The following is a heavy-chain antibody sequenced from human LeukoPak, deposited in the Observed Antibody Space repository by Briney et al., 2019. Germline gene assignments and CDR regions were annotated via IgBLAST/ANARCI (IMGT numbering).Heavy chain of an antibody. J-gene: IGHJ6*03. D-gene: IGHD2-15*01. V-gene: IGHV3-30*02. Sequence: GGSLRLSCAASGFSFSSYGMHWVRQAPGKGLEWVAFIRYDGTNKYYADSVKGRFTISRDNAKNSLYLQMNSLRAEDTAVYYCARDRLYCSGGSCYGGDYYYYMDVWGKGTTVTVSS. CDR3: ARDRLYCSGGSCYGGDYYYYMDV. CDR1: GFSFSSYG. CDR2: IRYDGTNK.